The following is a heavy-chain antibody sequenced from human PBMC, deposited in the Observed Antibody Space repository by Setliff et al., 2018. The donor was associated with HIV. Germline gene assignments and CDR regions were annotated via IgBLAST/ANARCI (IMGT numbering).Heavy chain of an antibody. D-gene: IGHD3-10*01. CDR3: ARDWVGSGSYYNPYSLYWYFDL. J-gene: IGHJ2*01. Sequence: ASVKVSCKASGYTFTSYAMNWVRQAPGQGLEWMGWINTNTGNPTYAQGFTGRFVFSLDTSVSTAYLQISSLKAEDTAVYYCARDWVGSGSYYNPYSLYWYFDLWGRGTLVTVSS. CDR2: INTNTGNP. CDR1: GYTFTSYA. V-gene: IGHV7-4-1*02.